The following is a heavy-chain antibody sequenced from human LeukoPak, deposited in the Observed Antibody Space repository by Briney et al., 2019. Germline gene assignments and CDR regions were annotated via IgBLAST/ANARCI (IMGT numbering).Heavy chain of an antibody. D-gene: IGHD4-17*01. J-gene: IGHJ4*02. CDR1: GFTFSTYS. Sequence: PGGSLRLSCAASGFTFSTYSMNWVRQAPGKGLHWVSYINSRSNTIYYADSVKGRFTISRDNAKNSLYLQMNSLRDEDTAVYYCARDRGDYGDYDYWGQGTVATVSS. CDR3: ARDRGDYGDYDY. CDR2: INSRSNTI. V-gene: IGHV3-48*02.